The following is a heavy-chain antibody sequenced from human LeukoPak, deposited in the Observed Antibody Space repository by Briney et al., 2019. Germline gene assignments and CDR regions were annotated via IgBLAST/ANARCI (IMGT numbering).Heavy chain of an antibody. CDR1: GGSISSYY. J-gene: IGHJ6*03. D-gene: IGHD6-19*01. CDR2: IYYSGST. V-gene: IGHV4-39*07. Sequence: PSETLSLTCTVSGGSISSYYWGWIRQPPGKGLEWIGSIYYSGSTYYNPSLKSRVTISVDTSKNQFSLKLSSVTAADTAVYYCARGYSSGWYPYYYYYMDVWGKGTTVTVSS. CDR3: ARGYSSGWYPYYYYYMDV.